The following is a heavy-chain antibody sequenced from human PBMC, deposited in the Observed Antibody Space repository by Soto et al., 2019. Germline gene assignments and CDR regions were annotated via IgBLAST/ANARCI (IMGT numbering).Heavy chain of an antibody. Sequence: PGGSLEISCRTSGYRFTSYWIAWVRQMPGKGLEWMGIILPSDSDTRYSPSFQGQVTISADRSTSTVFLQWASLKASDTAVYFCARKDKSGYFNWFAPWGQGTMVTAPQ. J-gene: IGHJ5*02. V-gene: IGHV5-51*01. CDR2: ILPSDSDT. CDR3: ARKDKSGYFNWFAP. D-gene: IGHD3-22*01. CDR1: GYRFTSYW.